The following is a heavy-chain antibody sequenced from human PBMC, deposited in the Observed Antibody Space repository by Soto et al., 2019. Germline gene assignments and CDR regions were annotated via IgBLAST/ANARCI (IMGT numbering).Heavy chain of an antibody. V-gene: IGHV1-18*01. J-gene: IGHJ4*02. CDR3: ARVPPFHYYDSSGYSYGDY. CDR1: CYTFTSYG. D-gene: IGHD3-22*01. Sequence: SVKVSFKASCYTFTSYGISWVRQAPVQGLEWMGWISAYNGNTNYAQKLQGRVTMTTDTSTSTAYMELRSLRSDDTAVYYCARVPPFHYYDSSGYSYGDYWGQGTLVTVYS. CDR2: ISAYNGNT.